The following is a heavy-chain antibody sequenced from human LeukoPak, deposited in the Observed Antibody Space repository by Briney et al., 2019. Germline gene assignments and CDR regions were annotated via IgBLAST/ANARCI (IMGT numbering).Heavy chain of an antibody. J-gene: IGHJ5*02. CDR1: GFTFSNYA. CDR2: INNNGSST. D-gene: IGHD1-26*01. CDR3: ARSIVGVTGWFDP. V-gene: IGHV3-64*02. Sequence: GGSLRLSCAASGFTFSNYAMHWVRQAPGKGLEFISAINNNGSSTYYADSVKGRFTISRDNSKNTLYLQMGSLRAEDMAVYYCARSIVGVTGWFDPWGQGTLVTVSS.